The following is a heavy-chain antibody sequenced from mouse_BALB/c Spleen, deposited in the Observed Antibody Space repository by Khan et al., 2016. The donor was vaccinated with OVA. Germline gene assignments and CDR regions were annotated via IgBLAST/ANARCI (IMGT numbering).Heavy chain of an antibody. CDR1: VYAFSSSW. CDR3: AREDSDYYAMDF. J-gene: IGHJ4*01. CDR2: IYPGDGNT. V-gene: IGHV1-82*01. D-gene: IGHD2-12*01. Sequence: QVQLQQSGPELVKPGASVKISCKASVYAFSSSWMNWVKQRPGQGLEWIGRIYPGDGNTNYNGKFKGKATLTADKSSSTAYMQLSSLTSVDSAVYFCAREDSDYYAMDFWGQGTSVTVSS.